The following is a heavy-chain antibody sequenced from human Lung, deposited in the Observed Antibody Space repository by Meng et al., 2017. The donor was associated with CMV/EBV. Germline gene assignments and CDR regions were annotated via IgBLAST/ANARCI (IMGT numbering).Heavy chain of an antibody. CDR2: IGTVGDT. CDR1: GFTFSTYD. CDR3: ARARSPTHFDY. Sequence: GGSXRLXCTASGFTFSTYDFHWVRQPKGKGLEWVSSIGTVGDTYSIGSVKGRFIISREDAKNSVYLQMNGLRDGDTGLYYCARARSPTHFDYWGQGARVTVSS. J-gene: IGHJ4*02. V-gene: IGHV3-13*01.